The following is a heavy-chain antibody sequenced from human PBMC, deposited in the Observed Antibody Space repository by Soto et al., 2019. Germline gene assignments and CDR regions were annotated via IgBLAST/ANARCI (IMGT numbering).Heavy chain of an antibody. V-gene: IGHV1-69*13. J-gene: IGHJ6*02. Sequence: ASVKVSCKASGGTFSSYAISWVRQAPGQGLEWMGGIIPIFGTANYAQKFQGRVTITADESTSTAYMELSSLRSEDTAVYYCARDIIVVAASYYYYYGMDVWGQGTTVTVSS. D-gene: IGHD2-15*01. CDR1: GGTFSSYA. CDR2: IIPIFGTA. CDR3: ARDIIVVAASYYYYYGMDV.